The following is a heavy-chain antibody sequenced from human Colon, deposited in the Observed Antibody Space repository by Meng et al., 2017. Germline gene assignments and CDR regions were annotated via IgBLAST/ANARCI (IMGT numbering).Heavy chain of an antibody. Sequence: QVQLPESGPGLVKPSGTLSLTCAVSGGSLSNSNWWSWVRQSTGKGLEWIGEIYHSGNTNYNPSLKSRVTISVDKSKNQFSLKVSSVTAADTAVYYCASRGFSYGYVSFWGQGTLVTVSS. CDR3: ASRGFSYGYVSF. CDR2: IYHSGNT. CDR1: GGSLSNSNW. J-gene: IGHJ4*02. D-gene: IGHD5-18*01. V-gene: IGHV4-4*02.